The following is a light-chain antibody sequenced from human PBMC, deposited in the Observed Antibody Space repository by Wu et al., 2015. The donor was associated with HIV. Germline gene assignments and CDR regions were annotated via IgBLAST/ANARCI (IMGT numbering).Light chain of an antibody. CDR1: QSISSN. Sequence: EIMMTQSPDTLSVSPGERVTLSCRASQSISSNLAWYQQKPGQAPRLLIYGASTRATGIPARFSGSGSGTDFTLTISRLEPEDFAVYYCQQYGSSPPLTFGGGTKVEIK. J-gene: IGKJ4*01. V-gene: IGKV3-20*01. CDR3: QQYGSSPPLT. CDR2: GAS.